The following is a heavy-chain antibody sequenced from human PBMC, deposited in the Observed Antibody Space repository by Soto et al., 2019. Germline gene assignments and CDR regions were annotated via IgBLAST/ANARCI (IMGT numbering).Heavy chain of an antibody. J-gene: IGHJ4*02. D-gene: IGHD3-22*01. V-gene: IGHV1-3*04. CDR2: INTGNGNT. Sequence: QVQLVQSGAEVKKPGASMKVSCRTSGYSFTSHFIHWVRQAPGQRLEWMGWINTGNGNTRYSENLEGRVTITRATSASTVYMELSSLRSEDTAVYYCARDRYYYYDTSGYYSSWGQGTLVTVSS. CDR1: GYSFTSHF. CDR3: ARDRYYYYDTSGYYSS.